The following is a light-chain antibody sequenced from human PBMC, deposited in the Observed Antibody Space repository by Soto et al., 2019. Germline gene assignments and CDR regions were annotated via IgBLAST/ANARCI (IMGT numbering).Light chain of an antibody. CDR1: RSNIGAGYD. CDR3: QSYDNSLSGSRV. V-gene: IGLV1-40*01. Sequence: QALVTQPPSVSGAPGQRVTISCTGSRSNIGAGYDVHWYQQLPGTAPKLLIYGTNNRPSGVPDRFSGSKSGMSASLAITGLQAADEANYYCQSYDNSLSGSRVFGGGTKLTVL. J-gene: IGLJ3*02. CDR2: GTN.